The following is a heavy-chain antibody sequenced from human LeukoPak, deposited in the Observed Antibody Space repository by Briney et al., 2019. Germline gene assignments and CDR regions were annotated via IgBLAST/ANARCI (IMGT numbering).Heavy chain of an antibody. J-gene: IGHJ3*02. CDR3: ARDFWSGSTAFDI. Sequence: PSETLSLTCTVSGGSISSGGYYWSWIRQPPGKGLEWIGYIYYSGSTYYNPSLKSRVTVSLDTSKNQFSLKLSSVTAADTAVYYCARDFWSGSTAFDIWGQGTMVTVSS. D-gene: IGHD3-3*01. V-gene: IGHV4-30-4*08. CDR2: IYYSGST. CDR1: GGSISSGGYY.